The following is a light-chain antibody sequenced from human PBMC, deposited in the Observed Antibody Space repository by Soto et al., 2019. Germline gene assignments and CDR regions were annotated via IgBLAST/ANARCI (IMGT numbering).Light chain of an antibody. V-gene: IGKV1-5*03. J-gene: IGKJ1*01. CDR1: QSVNSY. CDR2: KAS. CDR3: QHYNTYSRA. Sequence: DMQMTQSPSTLSASVGDRVTITCRASQSVNSYLAWYQQKPGKAPKLLIYKASTLNSGVPSRFSGSGSGTEFTLTITSLQPDYFATYYCQHYNTYSRAFGQGTKVEIK.